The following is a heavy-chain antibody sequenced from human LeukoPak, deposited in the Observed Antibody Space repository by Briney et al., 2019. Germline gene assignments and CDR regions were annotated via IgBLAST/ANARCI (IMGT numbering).Heavy chain of an antibody. CDR1: GFSLSTSGVG. CDR3: VRIRPVSGWFDP. D-gene: IGHD5/OR15-5a*01. Sequence: SGPTLVNPTQTLTLTCTFSGFSLSTSGVGVGWIRQPPGKALEWLALISWNDDKHYSPSLKSRLTITKDTSKNQVALTMTDMDAVDTAKYYCVRIRPVSGWFDPWGQGTLVTVSS. CDR2: ISWNDDK. J-gene: IGHJ5*02. V-gene: IGHV2-5*01.